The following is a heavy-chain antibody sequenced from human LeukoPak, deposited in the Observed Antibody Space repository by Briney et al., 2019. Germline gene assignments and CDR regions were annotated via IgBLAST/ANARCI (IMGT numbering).Heavy chain of an antibody. Sequence: GGSLRLSCAASGFTFSSYSMNWVRQAPGKGLEWVSYISSSSSTIYYADSVKGRFTISRDNAKNSLYLQMNSLRAEDTAVYYCARDTWIQLWLPAYFDYWGHGTLVTVSS. CDR2: ISSSSSTI. CDR3: ARDTWIQLWLPAYFDY. J-gene: IGHJ4*01. D-gene: IGHD5-18*01. V-gene: IGHV3-48*01. CDR1: GFTFSSYS.